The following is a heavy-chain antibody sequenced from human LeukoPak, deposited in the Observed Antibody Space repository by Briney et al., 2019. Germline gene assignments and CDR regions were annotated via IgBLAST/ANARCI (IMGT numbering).Heavy chain of an antibody. CDR1: GYTLPSYG. CDR3: ARQSVEDYYDILTGYYNVGHIDY. V-gene: IGHV1-18*01. J-gene: IGHJ4*02. Sequence: VASVKVSCKASGYTLPSYGISWVRQAPGQGLEWMGWISAYNGNTNYAQKLQGGVTMTTDTSTSTAYMELRSLRSDDTAVYYCARQSVEDYYDILTGYYNVGHIDYWGQGTLVTVSS. CDR2: ISAYNGNT. D-gene: IGHD3-9*01.